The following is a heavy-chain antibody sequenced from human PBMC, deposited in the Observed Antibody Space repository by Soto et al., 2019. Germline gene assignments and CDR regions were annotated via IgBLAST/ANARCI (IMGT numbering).Heavy chain of an antibody. CDR2: SYWKDDT. J-gene: IGHJ4*02. V-gene: IGHV2-5*01. CDR1: GFSLSTSGVG. D-gene: IGHD6-13*01. Sequence: GPTLVNPTQPLTLTCTFSGFSLSTSGVGVGWIRQPPGKALEWLALSYWKDDTRYSTSLKSRLTITADPSKHKVVLTMPNMDPVDTATYYCAHSSSTESGDIAAAVGFVYWGQGTLVTVSS. CDR3: AHSSSTESGDIAAAVGFVY.